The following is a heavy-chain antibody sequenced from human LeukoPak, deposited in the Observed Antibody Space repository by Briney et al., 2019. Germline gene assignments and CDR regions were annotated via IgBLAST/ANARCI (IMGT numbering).Heavy chain of an antibody. V-gene: IGHV5-51*01. CDR1: GYLFTSYW. CDR2: IYPGNSEA. J-gene: IGHJ4*02. CDR3: ARHGATGPPD. Sequence: GESLKISCQGSGYLFTSYWIGWVRQMPGKGLEWMGLIYPGNSEAKYSPSFQGQVTISADNSVNTAYVQWSSLKASDTAIYYCARHGATGPPDWGQGTLVTVSS.